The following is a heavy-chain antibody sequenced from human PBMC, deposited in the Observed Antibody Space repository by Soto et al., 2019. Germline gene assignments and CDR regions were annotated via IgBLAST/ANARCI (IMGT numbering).Heavy chain of an antibody. CDR1: GGSITTGGRY. V-gene: IGHV4-31*02. Sequence: QVRLQEWGPGLVKPSQTLFLKCSVSGGSITTGGRYWSWIRQLPGKGLEWIGDIYYSGNTYYNASLKSRVTISVEPAKNQFSLKLSSVTAADTAVYYCAQALVFTGGDGFDIWGQGRLVTVSS. CDR3: AQALVFTGGDGFDI. D-gene: IGHD1-1*01. CDR2: IYYSGNT. J-gene: IGHJ3*02.